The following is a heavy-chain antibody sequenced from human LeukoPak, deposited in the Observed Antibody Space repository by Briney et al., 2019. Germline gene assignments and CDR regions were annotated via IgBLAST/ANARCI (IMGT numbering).Heavy chain of an antibody. Sequence: GGSLRLSCAASGFTFSSYSMNWVRQAPGKGLEWVSSISSSSSYIYYADSVKGRFTISRDNSKNTLYLQMNSLRAEDTAVYYCAKEAPDFDYGDLDYWGQGTLVTVSS. CDR3: AKEAPDFDYGDLDY. CDR1: GFTFSSYS. D-gene: IGHD4-17*01. CDR2: ISSSSSYI. J-gene: IGHJ4*02. V-gene: IGHV3-21*01.